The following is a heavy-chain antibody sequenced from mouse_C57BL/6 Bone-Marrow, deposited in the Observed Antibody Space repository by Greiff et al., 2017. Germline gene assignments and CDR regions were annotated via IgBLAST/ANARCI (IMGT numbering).Heavy chain of an antibody. J-gene: IGHJ2*01. D-gene: IGHD1-1*01. CDR3: AREGYYYGSSYFDY. V-gene: IGHV3-6*01. CDR2: ISYDGSN. Sequence: ESGPGLVKPSQSLSLTCSVTGYSITSGYYWNWIRQFPGNKLEWMGYISYDGSNNYNPSLKNRISITRDTSKNQFFLKLNAVTTEYTATYYCAREGYYYGSSYFDYWGQGTTLTVSS. CDR1: GYSITSGYY.